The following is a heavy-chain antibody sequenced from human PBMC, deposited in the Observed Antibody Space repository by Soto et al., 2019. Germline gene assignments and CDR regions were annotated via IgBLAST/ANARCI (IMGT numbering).Heavy chain of an antibody. CDR2: IYPGDADT. CDR3: ARHTTAMMWGGGGFDP. D-gene: IGHD1-1*01. J-gene: IGHJ5*02. Sequence: EVQLVQSGAEVKKPGESLKISCKGSGYSFSNHWVVWVRQMPGKGLEWMGSIYPGDADTRYSPSLQGQITISADKSISTAYLQWGSLKASDTAIYYCARHTTAMMWGGGGFDPWGQGTLVTVSS. CDR1: GYSFSNHW. V-gene: IGHV5-51*01.